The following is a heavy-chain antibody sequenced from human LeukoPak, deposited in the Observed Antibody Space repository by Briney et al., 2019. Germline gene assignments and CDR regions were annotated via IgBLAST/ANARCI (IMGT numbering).Heavy chain of an antibody. J-gene: IGHJ5*02. D-gene: IGHD3-10*01. Sequence: SGPTLVKPTQTLTLTCTFSGFSLSTSGVGVGWIRQPPGKALEWLALIYWDDDKRYSPSLMSRLTITKDTSKNQVVLTMTNMDPVDTATYYCAHSSGSYYNGWFDPWGQGTLVTVSS. V-gene: IGHV2-5*02. CDR1: GFSLSTSGVG. CDR2: IYWDDDK. CDR3: AHSSGSYYNGWFDP.